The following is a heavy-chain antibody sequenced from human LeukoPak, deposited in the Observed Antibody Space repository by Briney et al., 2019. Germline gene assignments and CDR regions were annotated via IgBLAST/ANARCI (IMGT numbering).Heavy chain of an antibody. D-gene: IGHD3-22*01. CDR1: GFTFSSYA. CDR2: ISGSGGST. J-gene: IGHJ3*02. V-gene: IGHV3-23*01. CDR3: AKDQSRITMIVVVITEVDAFDI. Sequence: GGSLRLSCAASGFTFSSYAMSWVRQAPGKGLEWVSAISGSGGSTYYADSVKGRFTISRDNSENTLYLQMNSLRAEDTAVYYCAKDQSRITMIVVVITEVDAFDIWGQGTMVTVSS.